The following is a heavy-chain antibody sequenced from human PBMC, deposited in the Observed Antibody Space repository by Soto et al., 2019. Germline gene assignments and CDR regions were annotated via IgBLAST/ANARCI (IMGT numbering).Heavy chain of an antibody. CDR2: ISSSSSYI. Sequence: EVQLVESGGGLVKPGGSLRLSCAASGFTFSSYSMNWVRQAPGKGLEWVSSISSSSSYIYYADSVKGRFTISRDNAKNSLYLQMNSLRAEDTAVYYCARGASITMVRGVFTTLDVWGQGTTVTVSS. J-gene: IGHJ6*02. D-gene: IGHD3-10*01. CDR1: GFTFSSYS. V-gene: IGHV3-21*01. CDR3: ARGASITMVRGVFTTLDV.